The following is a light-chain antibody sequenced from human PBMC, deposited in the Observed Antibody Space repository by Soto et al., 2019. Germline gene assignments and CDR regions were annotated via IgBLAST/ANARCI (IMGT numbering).Light chain of an antibody. V-gene: IGLV1-40*01. CDR1: NSNIGAGYD. Sequence: QSVLKQPPSVSGAPGQTVTISCSGSNSNIGAGYDVRWYQQLPGTAPKLLIYGHNSRPSGVPDRFSGSKSGTSASLAITGLQADDEAEYYCHSYDSSLGGSCVFGSGTKVTVL. CDR2: GHN. J-gene: IGLJ1*01. CDR3: HSYDSSLGGSCV.